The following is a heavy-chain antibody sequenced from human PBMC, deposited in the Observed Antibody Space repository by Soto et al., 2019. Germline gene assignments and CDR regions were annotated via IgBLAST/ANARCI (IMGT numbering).Heavy chain of an antibody. CDR1: GFTFSSYA. CDR2: ISGSGGST. D-gene: IGHD3-22*01. CDR3: AKEMEWLLLPDY. V-gene: IGHV3-23*01. J-gene: IGHJ4*02. Sequence: VGSLRLSCAASGFTFSSYAMSWVRQAPGKGLEWVSAISGSGGSTYYADSVRGRFTISRDNSKNTLYLQMNSLRAEDTAVYYCAKEMEWLLLPDYWGQGTLVTVSS.